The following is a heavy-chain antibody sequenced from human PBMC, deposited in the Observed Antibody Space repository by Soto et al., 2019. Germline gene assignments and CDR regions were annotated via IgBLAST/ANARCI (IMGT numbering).Heavy chain of an antibody. CDR1: GYTFTGYY. D-gene: IGHD6-19*01. J-gene: IGHJ6*02. CDR2: INPNSGGT. Sequence: ASVKVSCKASGYTFTGYYMHWVRQAPGQGLEWMGWINPNSGGTNYAQKFQGWVTMTRDTSISTAYMELSRLRSDDTAVYYCARVGQWLVHDYYGMDVWGQGTTVTVSS. V-gene: IGHV1-2*04. CDR3: ARVGQWLVHDYYGMDV.